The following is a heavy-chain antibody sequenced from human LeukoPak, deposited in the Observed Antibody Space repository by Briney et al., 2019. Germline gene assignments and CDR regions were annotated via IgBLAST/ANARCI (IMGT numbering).Heavy chain of an antibody. CDR3: AVANRTYDSSGYYYVPDAFDI. CDR1: EFSVGSNY. D-gene: IGHD3-22*01. CDR2: IYSGGST. J-gene: IGHJ3*02. Sequence: PGGSLRLSCAASEFSVGSNYMTWVRQAPGKGLEWVSLIYSGGSTYYADSVKGRFTISRDNSKNTLYLQMNSLRAEVTAVYYCAVANRTYDSSGYYYVPDAFDIWGQGTMVTVSS. V-gene: IGHV3-66*01.